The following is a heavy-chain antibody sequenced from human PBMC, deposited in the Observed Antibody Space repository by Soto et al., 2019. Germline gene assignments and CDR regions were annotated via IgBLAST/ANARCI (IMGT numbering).Heavy chain of an antibody. V-gene: IGHV3-33*01. J-gene: IGHJ4*02. D-gene: IGHD3-3*01. CDR2: IWYDGSNK. Sequence: GGSLRLSCAASGFTFSSYGMHWVRQAPGKGLEWVAVIWYDGSNKYYADSVKGRFTISRDNSKNTLYLQMNSLRAEDTAVYYCARDDITIFGVVITNRLDYWGQGTLVTVPS. CDR1: GFTFSSYG. CDR3: ARDDITIFGVVITNRLDY.